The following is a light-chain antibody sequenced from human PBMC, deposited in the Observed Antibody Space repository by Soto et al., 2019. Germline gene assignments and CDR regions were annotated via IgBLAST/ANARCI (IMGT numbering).Light chain of an antibody. CDR3: AAWDDSLNGVV. V-gene: IGLV1-36*01. J-gene: IGLJ2*01. CDR2: YDD. CDR1: SSNIGNNA. Sequence: QSVLTQPPAVSEAPRQRVTISCSGSSSNIGNNAVNWYQQHTGKAPKLLIYYDDMLPSGVSDRFSGSKSGTSASLAISGLQSEDEAEYYCAAWDDSLNGVVFGGGTKLTVL.